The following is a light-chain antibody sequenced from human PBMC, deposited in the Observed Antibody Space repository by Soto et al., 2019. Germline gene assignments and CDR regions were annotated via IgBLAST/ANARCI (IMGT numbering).Light chain of an antibody. CDR1: PSISSW. CDR2: DAS. J-gene: IGKJ1*01. V-gene: IGKV1-5*01. Sequence: DIQMTQSPSALSASVGDRVTITCRASPSISSWLAWYQQKPGKAPRLLIYDASYLERGVPSRFSGSGSGTEFTLTISDLQPDDLATYYCQQYNNFWTFGPGTKVEI. CDR3: QQYNNFWT.